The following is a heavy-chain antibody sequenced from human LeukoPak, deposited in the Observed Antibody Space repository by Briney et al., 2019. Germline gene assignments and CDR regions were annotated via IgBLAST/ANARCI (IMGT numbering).Heavy chain of an antibody. Sequence: SETLSLTCTVSGGSISSYYWSWIRQPPGKGLEWIGYIYYSGSTNYNPSLKSRVTISVDTSKNQFSLKLSSVTAADTAVYYCACTVDTAMVTIMYAFDIWGQGTMVTVSS. CDR1: GGSISSYY. CDR3: ACTVDTAMVTIMYAFDI. CDR2: IYYSGST. D-gene: IGHD5-18*01. V-gene: IGHV4-59*01. J-gene: IGHJ3*02.